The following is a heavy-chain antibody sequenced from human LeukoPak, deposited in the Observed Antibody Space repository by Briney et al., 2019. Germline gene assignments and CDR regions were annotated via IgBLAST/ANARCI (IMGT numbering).Heavy chain of an antibody. V-gene: IGHV3-30*02. CDR2: VRYDGSNN. D-gene: IGHD6-13*01. Sequence: GGSPRLSCAPPVFTPSSYVMHRGRHAPDKGVERVAFVRYDGSNNYYAASVKGRLTISRDNYKNTLYLQMNSLRAEDTAVYYCAKLAAAGFAYWGQGTLVTVSS. CDR1: VFTPSSYV. J-gene: IGHJ4*02. CDR3: AKLAAAGFAY.